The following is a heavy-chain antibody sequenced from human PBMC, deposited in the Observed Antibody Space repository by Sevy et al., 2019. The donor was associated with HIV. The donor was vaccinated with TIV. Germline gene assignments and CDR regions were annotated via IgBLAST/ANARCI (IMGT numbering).Heavy chain of an antibody. V-gene: IGHV1-69*13. J-gene: IGHJ5*02. CDR1: GGTFSSYA. D-gene: IGHD2-2*01. CDR2: IIPIFGTA. CDR3: ARVPATLGALVGSGGFSGFDP. Sequence: ASVKVSCKASGGTFSSYAISWVRQAPGQGLEWMGGIIPIFGTANYAQKFQGRVTITADESTSTAYMELSSLRSEDTAVYYCARVPATLGALVGSGGFSGFDPWGQGTLVTVSS.